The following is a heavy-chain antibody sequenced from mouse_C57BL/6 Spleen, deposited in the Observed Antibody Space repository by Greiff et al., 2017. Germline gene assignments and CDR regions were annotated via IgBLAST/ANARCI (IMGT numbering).Heavy chain of an antibody. V-gene: IGHV14-2*01. Sequence: EVKLMESGAELVKPGASVKLSCTASGFNIKDYYMHWVKQRTEQGLELIGRIDPVDGGTKYDPKFHGKATITADTSSNTAYLQLSSRTSKDTAVYFCSHYYGSRDYWGQGTTLTVSS. CDR1: GFNIKDYY. D-gene: IGHD1-1*01. J-gene: IGHJ2*01. CDR3: SHYYGSRDY. CDR2: IDPVDGGT.